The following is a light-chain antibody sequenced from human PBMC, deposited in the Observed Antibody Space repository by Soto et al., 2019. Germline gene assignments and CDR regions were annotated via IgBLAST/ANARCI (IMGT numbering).Light chain of an antibody. J-gene: IGLJ1*01. Sequence: QSALTQPASVSGSPGQSITISCTGTSSDVGGFNFVSWYQQHPGKAPKVMIYDVSDRPSGVSNRFSGSMSGNTASLTISGLQAEDEDDYYCSSYTSSTLGVFGTGTKLTVL. CDR3: SSYTSSTLGV. V-gene: IGLV2-14*03. CDR1: SSDVGGFNF. CDR2: DVS.